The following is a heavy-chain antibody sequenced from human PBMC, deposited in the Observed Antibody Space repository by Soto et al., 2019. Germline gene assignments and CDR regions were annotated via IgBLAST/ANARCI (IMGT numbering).Heavy chain of an antibody. J-gene: IGHJ4*02. Sequence: QVQLVESGGGVVQPGTSLRLSCETSGFMFTIYGMHWVRQAPGKGLEWVALIWYDGTNEKYGDSVRGRFTISRDNPKNTVYLQMNDLRAEDTGVYYCARDFCGGNCAPHPGGCDYWGQGTLVTVSS. CDR2: IWYDGTNE. CDR1: GFMFTIYG. V-gene: IGHV3-33*01. D-gene: IGHD2-21*02. CDR3: ARDFCGGNCAPHPGGCDY.